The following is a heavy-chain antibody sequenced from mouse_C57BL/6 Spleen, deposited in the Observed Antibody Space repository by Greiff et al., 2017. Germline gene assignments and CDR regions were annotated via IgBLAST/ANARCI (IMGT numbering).Heavy chain of an antibody. V-gene: IGHV1-18*01. D-gene: IGHD1-1*01. J-gene: IGHJ1*03. CDR2: INPNNGGT. CDR3: ARRGIYLRTDFDV. Sequence: EVQLKESGPELVKPGASVKIPCKASGYTFTDYNMDWVKQSHGKSLEWIGDINPNNGGTIYNQKFKGKATLTVDKSSSTAYMELRSLTSEDTAVYYCARRGIYLRTDFDVWGTGTTVTVSS. CDR1: GYTFTDYN.